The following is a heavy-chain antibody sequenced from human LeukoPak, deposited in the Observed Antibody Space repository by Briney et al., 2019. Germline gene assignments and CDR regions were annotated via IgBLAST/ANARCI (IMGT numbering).Heavy chain of an antibody. J-gene: IGHJ4*02. Sequence: SGGSLRLSYAASGFTFSSYAMSWVRQAPGKGLEWVSAISGSGGSTYYADSAKGRFTISRDNSKNTLYLQMISLRAEDTAVYYCARSPQEIFDFWGQGTLVTVSS. CDR3: ARSPQEIFDF. V-gene: IGHV3-23*01. CDR2: ISGSGGST. CDR1: GFTFSSYA.